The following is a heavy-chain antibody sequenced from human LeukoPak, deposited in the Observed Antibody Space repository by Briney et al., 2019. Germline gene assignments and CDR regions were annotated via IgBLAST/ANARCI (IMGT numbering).Heavy chain of an antibody. D-gene: IGHD6-13*01. J-gene: IGHJ4*02. CDR1: GFTFSSYA. CDR3: AKVSGQLVSLSSHFDY. CDR2: ISGSDGNT. V-gene: IGHV3-23*01. Sequence: GGSLRLSRAASGFTFSSYAMSWVRQAPGKGLEWVSTISGSDGNTNYADSVKGRFTISRDNSKNTLYLQMNSLRAEDTAVYYCAKVSGQLVSLSSHFDYWGQGTLVTVSS.